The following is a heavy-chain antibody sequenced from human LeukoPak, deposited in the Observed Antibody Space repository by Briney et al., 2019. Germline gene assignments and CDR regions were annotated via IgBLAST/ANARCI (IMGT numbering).Heavy chain of an antibody. Sequence: GASLKVSCKASGYTFTSYGISWVRRAPGQGLEWMGWISSYNGNTNYAQKLQGRVTITTDTSTNTAYPELRSLRSDDTAVYYCATLLSSGPGTFDYWGQGTLVTVSS. V-gene: IGHV1-18*01. CDR3: ATLLSSGPGTFDY. J-gene: IGHJ4*02. D-gene: IGHD3-22*01. CDR1: GYTFTSYG. CDR2: ISSYNGNT.